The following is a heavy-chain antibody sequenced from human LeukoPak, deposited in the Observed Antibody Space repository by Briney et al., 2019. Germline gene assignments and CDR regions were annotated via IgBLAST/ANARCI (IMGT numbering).Heavy chain of an antibody. J-gene: IGHJ3*02. Sequence: SETLSLTCTVSGASISNYYWSWIRQPPGKGLEWIGYIYYSGSTNYNPSLNSRVTISVDKSKSQLSLKLSSVTAADTAVYYCARDRGYLDGSDIWGQGTMVTVSS. V-gene: IGHV4-59*01. CDR3: ARDRGYLDGSDI. CDR1: GASISNYY. CDR2: IYYSGST. D-gene: IGHD3-10*01.